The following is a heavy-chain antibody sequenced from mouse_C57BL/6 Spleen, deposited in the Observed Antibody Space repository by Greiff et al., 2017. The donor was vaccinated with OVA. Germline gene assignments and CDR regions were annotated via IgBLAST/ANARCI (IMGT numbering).Heavy chain of an antibody. J-gene: IGHJ3*01. CDR3: ARPYGSSYEKFAY. Sequence: EVQGVESGGDLVKPGGSLKLSCAASGFTFSSYGMSWVRQTPDQRLEWVATISSGGSYTYYSDSVKGRFTISRDNAKNTLYLQMSSLKSEDTAMYYCARPYGSSYEKFAYWGQGTLVTVSA. V-gene: IGHV5-6*01. D-gene: IGHD1-1*01. CDR1: GFTFSSYG. CDR2: ISSGGSYT.